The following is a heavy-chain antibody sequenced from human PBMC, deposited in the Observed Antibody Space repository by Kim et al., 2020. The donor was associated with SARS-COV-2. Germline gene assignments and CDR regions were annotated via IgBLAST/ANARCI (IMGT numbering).Heavy chain of an antibody. Sequence: SETLSLTCAVYGGSFSGYYWNWIRQPPGKGLEWIGEINHSGGTNYNPSLKSRVTISVDTSKNQFSLKLSSVTAADTAVYYCARGRGWYSYLYFDLWGRGTLVTVSS. CDR3: ARGRGWYSYLYFDL. CDR1: GGSFSGYY. V-gene: IGHV4-34*01. CDR2: INHSGGT. J-gene: IGHJ2*01. D-gene: IGHD6-19*01.